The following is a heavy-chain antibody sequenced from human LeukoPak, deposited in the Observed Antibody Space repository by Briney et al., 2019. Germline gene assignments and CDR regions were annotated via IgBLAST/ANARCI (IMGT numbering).Heavy chain of an antibody. CDR3: ARGGYSGYDFDY. V-gene: IGHV4-34*01. D-gene: IGHD5-12*01. CDR1: GGSFSGYY. J-gene: IGHJ4*02. CDR2: INHSGST. Sequence: SETLSLTCAVYGGSFSGYYWSWIRQPPGKGLEWIGEINHSGSTNYNPSLKSRVTISVDTSKNQFSLKLSSVTAADTAVYYCARGGYSGYDFDYWGQGTLVTVSS.